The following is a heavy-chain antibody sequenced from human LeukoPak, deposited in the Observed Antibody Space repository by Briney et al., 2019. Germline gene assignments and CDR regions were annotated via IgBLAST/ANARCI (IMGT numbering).Heavy chain of an antibody. D-gene: IGHD5-12*01. J-gene: IGHJ5*02. Sequence: SETLSLTCTVSGGSISSYYWSWIRQPPGKGLEWIGYIYYSGSTNYNPSLESRVTISVDTSKNQFSLKLSSVTAADTAVYYCARLPGGSNWFDPWGQGTLVTVSS. CDR2: IYYSGST. CDR1: GGSISSYY. CDR3: ARLPGGSNWFDP. V-gene: IGHV4-59*08.